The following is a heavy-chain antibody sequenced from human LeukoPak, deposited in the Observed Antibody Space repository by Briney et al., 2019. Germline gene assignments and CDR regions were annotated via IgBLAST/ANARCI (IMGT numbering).Heavy chain of an antibody. J-gene: IGHJ4*02. V-gene: IGHV2-5*02. CDR3: AHLGGRRDYFDY. Sequence: SGPTLVKPTQTLTLTCTFSGFSLSTSGVGVGWIRQPPGKALEWLALIYWDDDKRYSPSLRSRLTITKDTSKNQVVLTITNMDPVDTATYYCAHLGGRRDYFDYWGQGTLVTVSS. CDR2: IYWDDDK. D-gene: IGHD1-26*01. CDR1: GFSLSTSGVG.